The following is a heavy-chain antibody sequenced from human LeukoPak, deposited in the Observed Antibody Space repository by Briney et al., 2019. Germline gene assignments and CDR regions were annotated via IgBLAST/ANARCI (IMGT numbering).Heavy chain of an antibody. D-gene: IGHD4-17*01. Sequence: ASVKVSCKASGYTFTSYGISWVRQAPGQGLEWMGWISAYNGNTNSAQKLQGRVTMTTDTSTSTAYMELRSLRSDDTAVYYRARGRKDYGDYYFDSWGQGTLVTVSS. J-gene: IGHJ4*02. CDR2: ISAYNGNT. CDR1: GYTFTSYG. CDR3: ARGRKDYGDYYFDS. V-gene: IGHV1-18*01.